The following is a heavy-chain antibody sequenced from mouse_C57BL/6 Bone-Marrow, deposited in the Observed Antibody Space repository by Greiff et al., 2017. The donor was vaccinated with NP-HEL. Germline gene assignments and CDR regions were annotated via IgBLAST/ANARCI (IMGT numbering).Heavy chain of an antibody. Sequence: EVQLQESGEGLVKPGGSLKLSCAASGFTFSSYAMSWVRQTPEKRLEWVAYISSGGDYIYYADTVKGRFTISRDNARNTLYLQMSSLKSEDTAMYYCTREYYGSREGGCAYWGQGTLVTVSA. V-gene: IGHV5-9-1*02. CDR2: ISSGGDYI. D-gene: IGHD1-1*01. CDR1: GFTFSSYA. CDR3: TREYYGSREGGCAY. J-gene: IGHJ3*01.